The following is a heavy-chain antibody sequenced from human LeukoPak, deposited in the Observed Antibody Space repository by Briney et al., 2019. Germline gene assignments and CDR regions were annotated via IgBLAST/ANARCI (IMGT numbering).Heavy chain of an antibody. CDR1: GGSISSGSYY. V-gene: IGHV4-61*02. J-gene: IGHJ4*02. CDR3: ARTVITFGGVIVYFDY. CDR2: IYTSEST. D-gene: IGHD3-16*02. Sequence: PSETLSLTCTVSGGSISSGSYYWSWIRQPAGKGLEWIGRIYTSESTNYNPSLKRPVTISVDTSKNHFSMNLSYVTAADTAVYYCARTVITFGGVIVYFDYWGQGTLVTVSS.